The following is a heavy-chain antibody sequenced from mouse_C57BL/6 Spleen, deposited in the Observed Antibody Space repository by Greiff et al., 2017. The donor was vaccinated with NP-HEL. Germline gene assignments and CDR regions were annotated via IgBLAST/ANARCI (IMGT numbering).Heavy chain of an antibody. D-gene: IGHD4-1*01. CDR3: ARDEVSNWDDWYFDV. CDR2: ISDGGSYT. CDR1: GFTFSSYA. Sequence: EVQLVESGGGLVKPGGSLKLSCAASGFTFSSYAMSWVRQTPEKRLEWVATISDGGSYTYYPDNVKGRFTISRDNAKNNLYLQMSHLKSEDTAMYYGARDEVSNWDDWYFDVWGTGTTVTVSS. V-gene: IGHV5-4*01. J-gene: IGHJ1*03.